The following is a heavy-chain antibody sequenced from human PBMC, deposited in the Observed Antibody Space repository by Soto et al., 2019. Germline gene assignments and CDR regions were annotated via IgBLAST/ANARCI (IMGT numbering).Heavy chain of an antibody. CDR3: AKDRGVAVAGTEEYYFDY. D-gene: IGHD6-19*01. V-gene: IGHV3-30*18. CDR1: GFTFSSYG. J-gene: IGHJ4*02. Sequence: GGSLRLSCAASGFTFSSYGMHWVRQAPGKGLEWVAVISYDGSNKYYADSVKGRFTISRDNSKNTLYLQMNSLRAEDTAVYYCAKDRGVAVAGTEEYYFDYWGQGTLVTVSS. CDR2: ISYDGSNK.